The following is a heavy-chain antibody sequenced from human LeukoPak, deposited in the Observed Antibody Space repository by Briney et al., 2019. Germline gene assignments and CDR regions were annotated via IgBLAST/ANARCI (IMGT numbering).Heavy chain of an antibody. J-gene: IGHJ4*02. V-gene: IGHV3-30*02. D-gene: IGHD3-22*01. Sequence: GGSLRLSCAASGFNFGDYFMSWIRQAPGKGLEWVAFIRYNGNNKYYADSVKGRFTISRDNSKNTLYLQMNSLRAEDTAVYYCAKDQIVVANPFDYWGQGTLVTVSS. CDR2: IRYNGNNK. CDR1: GFNFGDYF. CDR3: AKDQIVVANPFDY.